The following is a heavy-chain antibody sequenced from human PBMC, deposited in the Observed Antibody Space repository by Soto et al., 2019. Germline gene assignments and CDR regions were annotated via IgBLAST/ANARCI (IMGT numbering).Heavy chain of an antibody. CDR3: AKDMEEACSSTSCYGMDV. Sequence: GGSLRLSCAASGFTFDDYAMHWVRQAPGKGLEWVSGISWNSGSIGYADSVKGRFTISRDNAKNSLYLQMNSLRAEDTASYYCAKDMEEACSSTSCYGMDVWGQGTTVTVSS. CDR2: ISWNSGSI. V-gene: IGHV3-9*01. J-gene: IGHJ6*02. CDR1: GFTFDDYA. D-gene: IGHD2-2*01.